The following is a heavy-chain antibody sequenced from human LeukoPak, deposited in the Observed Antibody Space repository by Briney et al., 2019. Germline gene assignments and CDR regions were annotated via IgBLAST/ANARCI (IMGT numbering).Heavy chain of an antibody. CDR3: ARVLSQYSGSYWTTRSQNAFDI. J-gene: IGHJ3*02. CDR2: IHYSGST. V-gene: IGHV4-59*01. Sequence: SETLSLTCTVSGDSISSYYWSWIRQPPGKGLEWIGYIHYSGSTNYNPPLKRRFTISVDASKSQFSLKLSSVTAADTAVYYCARVLSQYSGSYWTTRSQNAFDIWGQGTMVTVSS. D-gene: IGHD1-26*01. CDR1: GDSISSYY.